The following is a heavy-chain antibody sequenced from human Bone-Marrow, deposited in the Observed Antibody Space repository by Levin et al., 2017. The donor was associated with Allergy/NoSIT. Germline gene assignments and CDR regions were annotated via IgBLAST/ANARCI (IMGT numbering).Heavy chain of an antibody. J-gene: IGHJ6*03. CDR3: TRTLPGIAVAPGSTGYYYMDV. CDR2: IRSKAYGGTT. CDR1: GFTFGDYA. D-gene: IGHD6-19*01. V-gene: IGHV3-49*03. Sequence: GESLKISCTASGFTFGDYAMSWFRQAPGKGLEWVGFIRSKAYGGTTEYAASVKGRFTISRDDSKSIAYLQMNSLKTEDTAVYYCTRTLPGIAVAPGSTGYYYMDVWGKGTTVTVSS.